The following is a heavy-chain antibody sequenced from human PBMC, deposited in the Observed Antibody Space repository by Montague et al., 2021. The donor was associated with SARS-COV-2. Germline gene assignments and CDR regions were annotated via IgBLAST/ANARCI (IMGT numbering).Heavy chain of an antibody. CDR2: SYWDDDK. Sequence: PALVKPTQTLTLTCTFSGFSLTTSRVGVGWIRQPPGKPLEWLALSYWDDDKRYSPSLKSRLTITKDNSKNQVVLAITNMDPVDTATYFCAHRGVYGAVSYYDYWGQGTLVTVSS. D-gene: IGHD3-10*01. J-gene: IGHJ4*02. CDR3: AHRGVYGAVSYYDY. V-gene: IGHV2-5*02. CDR1: GFSLTTSRVG.